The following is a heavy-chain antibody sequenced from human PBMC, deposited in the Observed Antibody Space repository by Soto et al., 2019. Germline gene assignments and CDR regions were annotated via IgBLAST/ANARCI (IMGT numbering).Heavy chain of an antibody. Sequence: PGKGPEWLANIKQDGSERYYVDSLKGRFTISRDNVKNSVYLQMNSLRAEDTAVYYCTRTISALPGDDYWGQGTLVTVSS. CDR2: IKQDGSER. V-gene: IGHV3-7*01. D-gene: IGHD6-6*01. J-gene: IGHJ4*02. CDR3: TRTISALPGDDY.